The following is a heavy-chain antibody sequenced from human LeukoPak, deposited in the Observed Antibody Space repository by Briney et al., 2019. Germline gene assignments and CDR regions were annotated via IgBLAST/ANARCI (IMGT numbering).Heavy chain of an antibody. CDR3: ARVVATIVYYYYMDV. J-gene: IGHJ6*03. Sequence: SETLSLTCTVSGGSISSSSYYWGWIRQPPGKGLEWIGSIYYSGSTYYNPSLKSRVTISVDTSKNQFSLKLSSVTAADTAVYYCARVVATIVYYYYMDVWGKGTTVTVSS. CDR1: GGSISSSSYY. CDR2: IYYSGST. V-gene: IGHV4-39*07. D-gene: IGHD5-12*01.